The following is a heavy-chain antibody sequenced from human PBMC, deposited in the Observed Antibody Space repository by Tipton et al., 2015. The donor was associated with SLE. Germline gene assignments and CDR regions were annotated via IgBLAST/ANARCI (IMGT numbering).Heavy chain of an antibody. CDR1: GYTFTNYG. V-gene: IGHV1-18*01. CDR2: ISAYNGNT. J-gene: IGHJ4*02. D-gene: IGHD6-13*01. CDR3: ARDVPASGSHLLDS. Sequence: QLVQSGAELKKPGASVKVSCKASGYTFTNYGVSWVRQAPGQGLEWVAWISAYNGNTDYAQKLRGIVTVTTDTSTNTAYLELRSLTSDDTALYSCARDVPASGSHLLDSWGQGTLVTVSS.